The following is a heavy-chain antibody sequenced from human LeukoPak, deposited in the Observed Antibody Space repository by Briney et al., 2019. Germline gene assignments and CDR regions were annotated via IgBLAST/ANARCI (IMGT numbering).Heavy chain of an antibody. CDR2: ISYDGSNK. V-gene: IGHV3-30*18. J-gene: IGHJ4*02. Sequence: GGSLRLSCAASGFTFSSYGMHWVRQAPGKGLEWVAVISYDGSNKYYADSVKGRFTISRDNSKNTLYLQMSSLRAEDTAVYYCAKEEQYRGIAAAAYYFDYWGQGTLVTVSS. CDR1: GFTFSSYG. CDR3: AKEEQYRGIAAAAYYFDY. D-gene: IGHD6-13*01.